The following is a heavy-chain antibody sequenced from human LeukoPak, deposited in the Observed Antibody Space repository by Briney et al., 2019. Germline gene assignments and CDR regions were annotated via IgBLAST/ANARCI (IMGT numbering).Heavy chain of an antibody. V-gene: IGHV1-18*01. CDR1: GYTFTSYG. CDR3: ARSTAVAGTLGAFDI. CDR2: ISAYNGNT. J-gene: IGHJ3*02. D-gene: IGHD6-19*01. Sequence: GASVKVSCKASGYTFTSYGISWVRQAPGQGLEWMGWISAYNGNTDYAQKLQGRVTMTTDTSTSTAYMELRSLRSDDTAVYYCARSTAVAGTLGAFDIWGQGTMVTVSS.